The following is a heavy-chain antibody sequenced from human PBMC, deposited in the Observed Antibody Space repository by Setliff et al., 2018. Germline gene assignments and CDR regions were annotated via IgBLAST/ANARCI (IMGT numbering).Heavy chain of an antibody. D-gene: IGHD3-3*01. Sequence: TSETLSLTCTVYGGSFTNYYWGWIRQSPGKGLGWIGEINHSGSTNYNPSLKSRLTISVDASTNQFSLKLYSVTAADTAVYYCRYWSGYYNNDYWGQGTLVTVSS. CDR1: GGSFTNYY. CDR3: RYWSGYYNNDY. CDR2: INHSGST. V-gene: IGHV4-34*01. J-gene: IGHJ4*02.